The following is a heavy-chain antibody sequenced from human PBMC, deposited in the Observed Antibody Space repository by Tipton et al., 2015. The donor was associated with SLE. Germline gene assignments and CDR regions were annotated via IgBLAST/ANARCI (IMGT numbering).Heavy chain of an antibody. CDR1: GGSISSKNYY. V-gene: IGHV4-39*07. D-gene: IGHD2-2*02. CDR3: ARDGCSSTSCYSDGNWFDP. J-gene: IGHJ5*02. Sequence: TLSLTCTVSGGSISSKNYYWGWIRQPPGKGLEWIGSIHYSGSTYDNPSFKSRVTISVDTSKNQFSLKLSSVTAADTAVYYCARDGCSSTSCYSDGNWFDPWGQGTLVTVSS. CDR2: IHYSGST.